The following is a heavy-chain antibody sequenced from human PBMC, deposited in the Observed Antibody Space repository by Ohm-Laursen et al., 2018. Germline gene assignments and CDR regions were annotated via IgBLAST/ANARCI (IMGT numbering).Heavy chain of an antibody. CDR3: ARERAIGTTDAFDI. D-gene: IGHD1-7*01. CDR2: INPNSGGT. V-gene: IGHV1-2*02. Sequence: ASVKVSCKASGYPFTGYYMHWVRQAPGQGLEWMGWINPNSGGTNYAQKFQDRVTMTRDTSISTAYMELNSLTSDDTAVYYCARERAIGTTDAFDIWGQGTMVTVSS. CDR1: GYPFTGYY. J-gene: IGHJ3*02.